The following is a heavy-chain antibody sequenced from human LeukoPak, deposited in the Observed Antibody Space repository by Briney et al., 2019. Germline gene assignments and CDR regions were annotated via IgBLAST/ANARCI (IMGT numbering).Heavy chain of an antibody. Sequence: NPSETLSLTCTVSGGSISSYYWSWIRQPPGKGLEWIGYIYYSGSTNYNPSLKSRVTISVDTSKNQFSLKLSSVTAADTAVYYCARDHPYYYDFWSGYYGPHFDYWGQGTLVTVSS. D-gene: IGHD3-3*01. V-gene: IGHV4-59*12. CDR3: ARDHPYYYDFWSGYYGPHFDY. CDR1: GGSISSYY. J-gene: IGHJ4*02. CDR2: IYYSGST.